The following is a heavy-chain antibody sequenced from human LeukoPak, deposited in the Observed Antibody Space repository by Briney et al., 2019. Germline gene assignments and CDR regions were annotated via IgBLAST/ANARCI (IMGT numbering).Heavy chain of an antibody. V-gene: IGHV4-39*07. CDR1: GGSISSSSYY. CDR2: IYYSGST. CDR3: ASYGSGSYYTNYYFDY. Sequence: SETLSLTCTVSGGSISSSSYYWGWIRQPPGKGLEWIGSIYYSGSTYYNPSLKSRVTISVDTSKNQFSLKLSSVTAADTAVYYCASYGSGSYYTNYYFDYWGQGTLVTVSS. D-gene: IGHD3-10*01. J-gene: IGHJ4*02.